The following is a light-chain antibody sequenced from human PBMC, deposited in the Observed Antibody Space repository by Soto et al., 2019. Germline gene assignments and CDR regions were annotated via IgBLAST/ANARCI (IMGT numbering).Light chain of an antibody. CDR2: AAS. CDR1: QGISSY. CDR3: QQLNSYPWT. J-gene: IGKJ1*01. Sequence: DIQLTQSPSFLSASVGDRVTITCRASQGISSYLAWYQQKPGKAPKLLIYAASTLQSGVPSRFSGSGSGTEFTLTFSSLQPEDFATYYCQQLNSYPWTFGQGTKVEIK. V-gene: IGKV1-9*01.